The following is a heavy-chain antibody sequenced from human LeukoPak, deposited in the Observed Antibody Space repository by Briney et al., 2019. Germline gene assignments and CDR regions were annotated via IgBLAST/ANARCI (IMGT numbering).Heavy chain of an antibody. Sequence: NPSETLSLTCTVSGDSIATYYWSWIRQSPGMRLEWIGYIFYTGSTNYNPSLKSRVTISIDTSKNQFSLSLTSVTAADTAVYYCARRTTYAAGYDSGYYDYWGQGTLVTVSS. CDR1: GDSIATYY. J-gene: IGHJ4*02. CDR3: ARRTTYAAGYDSGYYDY. V-gene: IGHV4-59*01. D-gene: IGHD6-19*01. CDR2: IFYTGST.